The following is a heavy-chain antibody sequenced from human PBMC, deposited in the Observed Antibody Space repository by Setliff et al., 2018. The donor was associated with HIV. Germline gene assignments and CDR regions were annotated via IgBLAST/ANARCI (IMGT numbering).Heavy chain of an antibody. CDR2: IHYSGYT. V-gene: IGHV4-39*07. CDR1: GDSISTSPYS. Sequence: SETLSLTCVVSGDSISTSPYSWGWIRQPPGKGLEWIGSIHYSGYTYYSPSLRTRVTISVDTSKNQFSLKLSSVTAADTAVYYCARDWGQRLVIPHWGQGTLVTVSS. J-gene: IGHJ4*02. CDR3: ARDWGQRLVIPH. D-gene: IGHD2-21*01.